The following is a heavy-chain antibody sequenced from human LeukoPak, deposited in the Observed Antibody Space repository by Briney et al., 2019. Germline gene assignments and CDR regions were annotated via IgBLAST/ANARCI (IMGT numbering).Heavy chain of an antibody. V-gene: IGHV4-39*07. D-gene: IGHD1-14*01. Sequence: PSETLSLTCTVSGGSISSSSYYWGWIRQPPGKGLEWIGRIYTSGSTNYNPSLKSRVTISVDTSKNQFSLKLSSVTAADTAVYYCARGPSENFDYWGQGTLVTVSS. CDR1: GGSISSSSYY. J-gene: IGHJ4*02. CDR3: ARGPSENFDY. CDR2: IYTSGST.